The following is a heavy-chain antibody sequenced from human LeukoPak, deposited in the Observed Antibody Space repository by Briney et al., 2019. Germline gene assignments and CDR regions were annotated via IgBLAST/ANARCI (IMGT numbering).Heavy chain of an antibody. Sequence: GRSLRLSCAASGFTFTNYAMYWVRQAPGKGLEWVTLISSDGSKFYYADSVKGRFTISRDNSKNTLYLQMNSLKTEDTAVYYCIWFGESPNIDYWGQGTLVTVSS. J-gene: IGHJ4*02. D-gene: IGHD3-10*01. CDR3: IWFGESPNIDY. CDR2: ISSDGSKF. V-gene: IGHV3-30*04. CDR1: GFTFTNYA.